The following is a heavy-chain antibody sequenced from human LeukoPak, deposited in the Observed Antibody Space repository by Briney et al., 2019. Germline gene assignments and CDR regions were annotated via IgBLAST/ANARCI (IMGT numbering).Heavy chain of an antibody. J-gene: IGHJ4*02. D-gene: IGHD5-24*01. CDR2: IVGSGVTT. CDR3: ARDERWIQFNY. CDR1: GSTFSNYG. V-gene: IGHV3-23*01. Sequence: SGGTLRLSCVASGSTFSNYGMNWVRQAPGKGLEWVSGIVGSGVTTYYADSVKGRFTISRDNSKNTLYLHMNGLRVEDTAIYYCARDERWIQFNYWGQGTLVTVSS.